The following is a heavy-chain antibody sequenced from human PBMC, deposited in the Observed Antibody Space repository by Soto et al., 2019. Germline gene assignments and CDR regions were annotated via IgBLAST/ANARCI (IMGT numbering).Heavy chain of an antibody. CDR1: GGSISSGGYY. Sequence: SETLSLTCTVSGGSISSGGYYWSWIRQHPGKGLEWIGYIYYSGSTYYNPSLKSRVTISIDTSKNQFSLKLSSVTAADTAVYYCAASCVACGGFNYYGMDVWGQGTTVTVSS. V-gene: IGHV4-31*03. J-gene: IGHJ6*02. CDR3: AASCVACGGFNYYGMDV. CDR2: IYYSGST. D-gene: IGHD2-21*01.